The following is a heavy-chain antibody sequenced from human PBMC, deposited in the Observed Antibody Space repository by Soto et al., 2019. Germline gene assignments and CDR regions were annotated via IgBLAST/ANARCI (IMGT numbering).Heavy chain of an antibody. CDR1: GCTFSNYA. D-gene: IGHD6-13*01. CDR3: AKDQGSSWYEIDY. CDR2: ISGSGGST. J-gene: IGHJ4*02. Sequence: EVQLLESGGGLVQPGGSLRLSCAASGCTFSNYAVTWVRQAPGKGLEWVSTISGSGGSTYYADSVKGRFTISRDNSKNTLYLQMNSLRAEDTAVYYCAKDQGSSWYEIDYWGQGTLVTVA. V-gene: IGHV3-23*01.